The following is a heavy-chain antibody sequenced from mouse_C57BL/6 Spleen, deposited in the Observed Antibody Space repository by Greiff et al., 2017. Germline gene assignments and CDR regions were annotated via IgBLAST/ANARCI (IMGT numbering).Heavy chain of an antibody. D-gene: IGHD1-1*01. CDR2: IYPGSGST. CDR3: ARVTTVVAPYFDY. J-gene: IGHJ2*01. Sequence: VQLQQSGAELVKPGASVKMSCKASGYTFTSYWITWVKQRPGQGLEWIGDIYPGSGSTNYNEKFKSKATLTVDTSSSTAYMQLSSLTSEDSAVYYCARVTTVVAPYFDYWGQGTTLTVSS. CDR1: GYTFTSYW. V-gene: IGHV1-55*01.